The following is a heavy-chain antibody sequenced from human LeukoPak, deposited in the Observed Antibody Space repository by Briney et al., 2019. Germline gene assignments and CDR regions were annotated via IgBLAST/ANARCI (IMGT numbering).Heavy chain of an antibody. V-gene: IGHV3-21*01. CDR1: GFTFSSYS. D-gene: IGHD6-13*01. CDR2: ISSSSSYI. Sequence: GGSLRLSCAASGFTFSSYSMNWVRQAPGKGLEWVSSISSSSSYIYSTDSVKGRFTISRDNAKNSLYLQINSLRAEDTAVYYXXXVWSPPYTSSWPYYFDYWGQGTLVTVSS. CDR3: XXVWSPPYTSSWPYYFDY. J-gene: IGHJ4*02.